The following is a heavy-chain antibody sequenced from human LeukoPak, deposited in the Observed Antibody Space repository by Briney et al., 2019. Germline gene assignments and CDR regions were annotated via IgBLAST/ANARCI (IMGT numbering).Heavy chain of an antibody. D-gene: IGHD6-13*01. CDR1: GFSVSSNY. V-gene: IGHV3-53*01. Sequence: AGSLRLSCPVSGFSVSSNYMSWVRQTPGKGVEGGSVIYSGGNTYYADSVKGRFVISRDNSKNTLYLQVKGLRAEDTAVYYCVGSRLDAGPFVHWGQGTLVSVSS. J-gene: IGHJ4*02. CDR3: VGSRLDAGPFVH. CDR2: IYSGGNT.